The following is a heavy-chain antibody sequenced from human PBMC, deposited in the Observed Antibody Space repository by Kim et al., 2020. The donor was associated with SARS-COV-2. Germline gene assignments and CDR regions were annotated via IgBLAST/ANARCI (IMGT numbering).Heavy chain of an antibody. CDR1: GGSISSYY. J-gene: IGHJ6*02. D-gene: IGHD3-9*01. Sequence: SETLSLTCTVSGGSISSYYWSWIRQPPGKGLEWIGYIYYSGSTNYNPSLKSRVTISVDTSKNQFSLKLSSVTAADTAVYYCARGGTSRYFDWLFYYYGMDVWGQGTTVTVSS. V-gene: IGHV4-59*01. CDR3: ARGGTSRYFDWLFYYYGMDV. CDR2: IYYSGST.